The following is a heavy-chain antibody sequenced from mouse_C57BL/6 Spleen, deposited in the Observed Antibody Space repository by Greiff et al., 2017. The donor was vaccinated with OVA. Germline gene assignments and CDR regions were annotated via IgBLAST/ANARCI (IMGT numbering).Heavy chain of an antibody. CDR2: IDPDTGGT. CDR1: GYTFTDYE. D-gene: IGHD1-1*01. V-gene: IGHV1-15*01. J-gene: IGHJ2*01. Sequence: QVQLQQSGAELVRPGASVTLSCKASGYTFTDYEMHWVKQTPVHGLEWIGAIDPDTGGTAYNQKFKGKAILTADKSSSTAYMELRSLTSEDSAVYYCTGNVYGSSYFDYWGQGTTLTVSS. CDR3: TGNVYGSSYFDY.